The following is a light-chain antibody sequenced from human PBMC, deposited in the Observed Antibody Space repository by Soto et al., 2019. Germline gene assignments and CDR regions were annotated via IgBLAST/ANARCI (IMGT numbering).Light chain of an antibody. J-gene: IGKJ1*01. CDR1: QSISTW. V-gene: IGKV1-5*01. CDR3: QQGKT. Sequence: DIQMTQSPSTLSASVGDRVTITCRASQSISTWLAWYQQKPGKAPKLLIYDASSLESGVPSRFSGSGSGTEFTLTISSLQPDDFATYYCQQGKTFGQGTKVKIK. CDR2: DAS.